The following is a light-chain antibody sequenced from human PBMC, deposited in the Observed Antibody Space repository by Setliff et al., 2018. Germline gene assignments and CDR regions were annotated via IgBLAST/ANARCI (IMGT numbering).Light chain of an antibody. J-gene: IGLJ1*01. V-gene: IGLV1-44*01. CDR2: KNS. Sequence: QSVLTQPPSASGTPGQRVPISCSGSSSNIGSHSVSWYQQLPGTAPKLLIYKNSQRSSGVPDRFSGSKSGTSASLAISGLQSEDEADYHCATWDDSLNGYVFESGTKV. CDR1: SSNIGSHS. CDR3: ATWDDSLNGYV.